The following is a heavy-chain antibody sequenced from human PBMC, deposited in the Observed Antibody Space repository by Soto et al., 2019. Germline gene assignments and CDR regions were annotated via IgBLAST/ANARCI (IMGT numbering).Heavy chain of an antibody. V-gene: IGHV3-23*01. CDR2: ISGSGGST. CDR1: GFTFSSYA. D-gene: IGHD3-3*01. CDR3: AKEVTIFGVVIGYYYYGMDV. Sequence: PGGSLRLSCAAFGFTFSSYAMSWVRQAPGKGLEWVSAISGSGGSTYYADSVKGRFTISRDNSKNTLYLQMNSLRAEDTAVYYCAKEVTIFGVVIGYYYYGMDVWGQGTTVTVSS. J-gene: IGHJ6*01.